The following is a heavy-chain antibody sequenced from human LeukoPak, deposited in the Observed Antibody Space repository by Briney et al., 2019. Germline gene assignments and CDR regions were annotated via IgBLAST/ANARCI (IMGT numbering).Heavy chain of an antibody. CDR3: AKGAAAAPLYYYYYYMDV. Sequence: PGGSLRLSCAASGFAVSSNHMNWVRQAPGKGLEWVSVIFNGGSTYYADSVKGRFTISRDNSKNTLYLQMNSLRAEDTAVYYCAKGAAAAPLYYYYYYMDVWGKGTTVTVSS. J-gene: IGHJ6*03. CDR2: IFNGGST. D-gene: IGHD6-13*01. V-gene: IGHV3-53*01. CDR1: GFAVSSNH.